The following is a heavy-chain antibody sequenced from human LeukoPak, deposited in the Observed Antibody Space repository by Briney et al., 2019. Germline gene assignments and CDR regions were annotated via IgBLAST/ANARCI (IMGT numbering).Heavy chain of an antibody. J-gene: IGHJ4*02. Sequence: PGGSLRLSCAASGFTFSNAWMSWVRQAPGKGLEWVGRIKKKTDGETTDYAAPVKGRFTISRDDSKNTLYLEMNSLKSDDTALYYCAAGTGTSDFDYWGQGTLVTVSS. D-gene: IGHD1-1*01. CDR2: IKKKTDGETT. V-gene: IGHV3-15*01. CDR1: GFTFSNAW. CDR3: AAGTGTSDFDY.